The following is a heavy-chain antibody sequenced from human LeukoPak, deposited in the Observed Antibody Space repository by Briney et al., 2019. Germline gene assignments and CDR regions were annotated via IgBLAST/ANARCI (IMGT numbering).Heavy chain of an antibody. CDR2: ISWNSGSI. CDR3: ARDHLVVVPTVTGDYYYYYMDV. V-gene: IGHV3-9*03. J-gene: IGHJ6*03. D-gene: IGHD2-2*01. CDR1: GFTFDDYA. Sequence: GGSLRLSCAASGFTFDDYAMHWVRQAPGKGLEWVSGISWNSGSIGYADFVKGRFTISRDNAKNSLYLQMNSLRAEDMAVYYCARDHLVVVPTVTGDYYYYYMDVWGKGTTVTVSS.